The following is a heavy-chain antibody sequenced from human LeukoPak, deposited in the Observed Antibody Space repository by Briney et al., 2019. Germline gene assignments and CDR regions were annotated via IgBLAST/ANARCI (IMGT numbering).Heavy chain of an antibody. V-gene: IGHV3-30*02. J-gene: IGHJ3*02. D-gene: IGHD3-22*01. CDR2: IRYDGSNK. Sequence: GGSLRLSCAASGFTFSSYSMNWVRQAPGKGLEWVAFIRYDGSNKYYADSVKGRFTISRDNSKNTLYLQMNSLRAEDTAVYYCAKDYYDSSGYYPDAFDIWGQGTMVTVSS. CDR1: GFTFSSYS. CDR3: AKDYYDSSGYYPDAFDI.